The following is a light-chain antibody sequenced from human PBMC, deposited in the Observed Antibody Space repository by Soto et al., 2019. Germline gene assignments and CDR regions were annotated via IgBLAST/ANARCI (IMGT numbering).Light chain of an antibody. CDR3: QQYYSYPPIP. J-gene: IGKJ5*01. CDR1: QGISSY. CDR2: AAS. Sequence: AIRMTQSPSSFSASTGDRVTITCRASQGISSYLAWYQQKPGKAPKLLIYAASTLQSGVPSRFSGSGSGTDFTLPISCLQSEDFATYYCQQYYSYPPIPFGQGTRLEIK. V-gene: IGKV1-8*01.